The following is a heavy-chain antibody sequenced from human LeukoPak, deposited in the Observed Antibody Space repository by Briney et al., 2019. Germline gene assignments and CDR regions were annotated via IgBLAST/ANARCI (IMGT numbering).Heavy chain of an antibody. D-gene: IGHD5-18*01. CDR1: GYTFTGYY. CDR2: INPNSGGT. Sequence: ASVKVSCKASGYTFTGYYMHWVRQAPGQGLEWMGWINPNSGGTNYAQKFQERVTITRDMSTSTAYMELSSLRSEDTAVYYCAAPRRGPHTLMDPRDAFDIWGQGTMVTVSS. V-gene: IGHV1-2*02. J-gene: IGHJ3*02. CDR3: AAPRRGPHTLMDPRDAFDI.